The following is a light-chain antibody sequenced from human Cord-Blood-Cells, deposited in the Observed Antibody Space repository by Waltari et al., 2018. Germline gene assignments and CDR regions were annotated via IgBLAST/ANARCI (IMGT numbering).Light chain of an antibody. CDR2: DNN. CDR3: GTWDSSLSAV. Sequence: QSVLTQPPSVSAAPGQKVTISCSGSSSNIGNNHVPWYQQLPGTAPKLLIYDNNKRPSGIPDRFSGSKSGTSATLGITGLQTGDEADYYCGTWDSSLSAVFGGGTKLTVL. CDR1: SSNIGNNH. J-gene: IGLJ3*02. V-gene: IGLV1-51*01.